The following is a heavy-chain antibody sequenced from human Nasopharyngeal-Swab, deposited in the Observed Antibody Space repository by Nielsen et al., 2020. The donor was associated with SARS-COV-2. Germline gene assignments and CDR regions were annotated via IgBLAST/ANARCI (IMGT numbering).Heavy chain of an antibody. CDR2: ISYDGSNK. CDR1: GFTFSSYG. D-gene: IGHD1-26*01. CDR3: AKDHRGSYRGTEYFQH. V-gene: IGHV3-30*18. J-gene: IGHJ1*01. Sequence: GGSLRLSCAASGFTFSSYGMHWVRQAPGKGLEWVAVISYDGSNKYYADSVKGRFTISRDNSKNTLYLQMNSLRAEDTAAYYCAKDHRGSYRGTEYFQHWGQGTLVTVSS.